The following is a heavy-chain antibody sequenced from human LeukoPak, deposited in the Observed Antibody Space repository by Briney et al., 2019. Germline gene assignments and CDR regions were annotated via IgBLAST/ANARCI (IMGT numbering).Heavy chain of an antibody. V-gene: IGHV1-2*02. J-gene: IGHJ5*02. CDR3: ARGPQSDSRTPRGNWFDP. D-gene: IGHD4-11*01. Sequence: ASVKVSCKASGYTFTGYYMHWVRQAPGQGLEWMGWINPNSGGTNYAQKFQGRVTMTRDTSISTAYMELSRLRSDDTAVYYCARGPQSDSRTPRGNWFDPWGQGTLVTVSS. CDR1: GYTFTGYY. CDR2: INPNSGGT.